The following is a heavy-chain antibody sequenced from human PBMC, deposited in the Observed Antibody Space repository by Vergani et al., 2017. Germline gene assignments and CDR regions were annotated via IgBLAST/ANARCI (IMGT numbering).Heavy chain of an antibody. Sequence: EVQLVESGGGLVQPGGSLRLSCAASGFTFSSYWMSWVRQAPGKGLEWVANIKQDGSEKYYVDSVKGRFTISRDNAKNSLYLQMNSLRAEDTAVYYCARGPDYGDYVDGSYYYYYGMDVWGQGTTVTVSS. D-gene: IGHD4-17*01. CDR1: GFTFSSYW. J-gene: IGHJ6*02. CDR2: IKQDGSEK. CDR3: ARGPDYGDYVDGSYYYYYGMDV. V-gene: IGHV3-7*03.